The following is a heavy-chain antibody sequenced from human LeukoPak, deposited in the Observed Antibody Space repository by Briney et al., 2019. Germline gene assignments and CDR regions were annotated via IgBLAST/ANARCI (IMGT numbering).Heavy chain of an antibody. CDR1: GYTFTDYN. Sequence: ATVTLSCRASGYTFTDYNIHWVQFAPGKGPEWTGRIDTEDGETIYAEKFQGRVTITADTSTDTAYMELTSLRSEDTAVYFCTTDRIERSFDVWGKGTAVTVSS. V-gene: IGHV1-69-2*01. D-gene: IGHD3-16*02. J-gene: IGHJ6*04. CDR3: TTDRIERSFDV. CDR2: IDTEDGET.